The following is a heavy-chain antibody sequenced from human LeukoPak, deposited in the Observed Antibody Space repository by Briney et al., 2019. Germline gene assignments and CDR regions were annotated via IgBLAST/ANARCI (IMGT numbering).Heavy chain of an antibody. CDR1: GGSISNYY. CDR3: AREAGGQQLVYAFDI. CDR2: IYYSGST. J-gene: IGHJ3*02. Sequence: SETLSLTCTVSGGSISNYYWSWLRQPPGKGLEWLGYIYYSGSTNYNPSLKSRVTISVDTSKNQFSLKLSSVTAADTAVYYCAREAGGQQLVYAFDIWGQGTMVTGSS. V-gene: IGHV4-59*01. D-gene: IGHD6-13*01.